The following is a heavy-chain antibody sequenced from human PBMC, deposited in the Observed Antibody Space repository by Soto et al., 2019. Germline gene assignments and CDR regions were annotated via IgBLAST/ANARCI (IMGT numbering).Heavy chain of an antibody. CDR3: ASSSGWFRAFDI. Sequence: LSLTCAVSGGSISSSNWWSWVRQPPGKGLEWIGEIYHSGSTNYNPSLKSRVTISVDKSKNQFSLKLSSVTAADTAVYYCASSSGWFRAFDIWGQGTMVTVSS. V-gene: IGHV4-4*02. D-gene: IGHD6-19*01. CDR2: IYHSGST. J-gene: IGHJ3*02. CDR1: GGSISSSNW.